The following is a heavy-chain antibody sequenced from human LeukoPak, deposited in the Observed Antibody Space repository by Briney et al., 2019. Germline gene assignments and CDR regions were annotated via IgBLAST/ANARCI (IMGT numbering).Heavy chain of an antibody. D-gene: IGHD6-13*01. J-gene: IGHJ5*02. CDR3: ARDVDSRSWFAN. Sequence: ASVKVSCKTSGYTFTSYGIGWVRQAPGQGLEWMGWISAYNGKTNFAQKFQGRVTMTTDTSTSTAYMVLRSLRSDDTAVYYCARDVDSRSWFANWGQGTLVTVTS. CDR1: GYTFTSYG. CDR2: ISAYNGKT. V-gene: IGHV1-18*01.